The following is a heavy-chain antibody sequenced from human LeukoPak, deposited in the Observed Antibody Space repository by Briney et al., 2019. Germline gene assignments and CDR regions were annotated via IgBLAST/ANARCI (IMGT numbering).Heavy chain of an antibody. Sequence: GGSLRLSCAASGFTFSSYSMNWVRQAPGKGLEWISSITGSSSYINYADSVKGRFTISRDNAKKLLYLQMSSLRAEDTGVYYCASEPPSGWYNGNWFDPWGQGTLVTVSS. CDR2: ITGSSSYI. CDR1: GFTFSSYS. V-gene: IGHV3-21*01. D-gene: IGHD6-19*01. J-gene: IGHJ5*02. CDR3: ASEPPSGWYNGNWFDP.